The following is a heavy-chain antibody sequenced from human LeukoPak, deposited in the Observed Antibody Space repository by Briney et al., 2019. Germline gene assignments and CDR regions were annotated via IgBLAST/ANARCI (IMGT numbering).Heavy chain of an antibody. V-gene: IGHV1-2*06. Sequence: ASVKVSCKASGYTFTGYYMHWVRQAPGQGLEWMGRINPNSGDTNYAQKFQGRVTMTRDTSISTAYMELSRLRSDDTAVYYCARSTYDFWSRYYYYGMDVWGQGTTVTVSS. CDR3: ARSTYDFWSRYYYYGMDV. CDR1: GYTFTGYY. J-gene: IGHJ6*02. D-gene: IGHD3-3*01. CDR2: INPNSGDT.